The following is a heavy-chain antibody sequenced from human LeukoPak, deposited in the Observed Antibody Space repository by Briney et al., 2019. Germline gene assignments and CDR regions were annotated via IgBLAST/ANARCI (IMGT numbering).Heavy chain of an antibody. V-gene: IGHV1-58*02. CDR2: IVVGSGNT. Sequence: SVKVSCKASGFTFTSSAMQWVRQARGQRLEWIGWIVVGSGNTNYAQKFQERVTITRDMSTSTAYMELSSLRSEDTAVYYCAGSDYVWGSYRLRGMDVWGQGTTVTVSS. J-gene: IGHJ6*02. CDR3: AGSDYVWGSYRLRGMDV. CDR1: GFTFTSSA. D-gene: IGHD3-16*02.